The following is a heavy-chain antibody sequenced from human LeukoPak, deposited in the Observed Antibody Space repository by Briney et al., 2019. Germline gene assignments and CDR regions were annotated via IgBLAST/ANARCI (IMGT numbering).Heavy chain of an antibody. Sequence: GGSLRLSCAASGFTFSTYAMTWVRQAPGKGLEWVSSISGSGRNTYHADSVKGRFTISRDNSRNTLYLQMNSLRAEDAAVYYCAKARQWLEYYFDYWGQGTLVTVSS. CDR3: AKARQWLEYYFDY. D-gene: IGHD6-19*01. CDR2: ISGSGRNT. V-gene: IGHV3-23*01. J-gene: IGHJ4*02. CDR1: GFTFSTYA.